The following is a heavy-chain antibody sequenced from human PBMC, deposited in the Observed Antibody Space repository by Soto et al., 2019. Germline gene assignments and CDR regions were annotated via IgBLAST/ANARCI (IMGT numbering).Heavy chain of an antibody. V-gene: IGHV4-4*02. J-gene: IGHJ5*02. CDR2: VYHTGDT. D-gene: IGHD2-21*02. Sequence: SETLSLTCGVSGGTVASSHWWSWVRQSPGRGLEWIGNVYHTGDTNFNPSLQSRVTFSVEKSKNQFSLRLTSVTAADTAVYFCAREIVTAGGNNYFDPWGPGTLLTVYS. CDR3: AREIVTAGGNNYFDP. CDR1: GGTVASSHW.